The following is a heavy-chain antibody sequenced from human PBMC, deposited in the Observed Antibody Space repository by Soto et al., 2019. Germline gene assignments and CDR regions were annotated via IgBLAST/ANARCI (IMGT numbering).Heavy chain of an antibody. Sequence: PGGSLRLSCAVSGFTFSSYEMNWVRQAPGKGLEWVSYISSSGSTIYYADSVKGRFTISRDNAKNSLYLQMNSLRAEDTAVYYCARAELYGMDVWGQGTTVTVSS. V-gene: IGHV3-48*03. D-gene: IGHD2-15*01. CDR3: ARAELYGMDV. CDR1: GFTFSSYE. CDR2: ISSSGSTI. J-gene: IGHJ6*02.